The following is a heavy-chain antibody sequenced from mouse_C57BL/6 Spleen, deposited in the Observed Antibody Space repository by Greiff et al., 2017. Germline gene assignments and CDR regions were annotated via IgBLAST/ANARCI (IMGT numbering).Heavy chain of an antibody. D-gene: IGHD2-3*01. V-gene: IGHV2-3*01. CDR3: AKRDGYYDDWYFDV. J-gene: IGHJ1*03. CDR1: GFSLTSYG. Sequence: VQRVESGPGLVAPSQCLSISCTASGFSLTSYGVSWVRQPPGQGLEWLGVIWGDGSTNYHSAHISSLSTSTENSKNQVFLKLNSLLTDDTAAYCGAKRDGYYDDWYFDVWGTGTTVTVSS. CDR2: IWGDGST.